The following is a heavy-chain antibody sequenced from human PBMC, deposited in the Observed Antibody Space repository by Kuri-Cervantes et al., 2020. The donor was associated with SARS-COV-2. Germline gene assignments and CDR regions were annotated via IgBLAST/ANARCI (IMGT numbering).Heavy chain of an antibody. V-gene: IGHV2-70*11. D-gene: IGHD4-11*01. CDR2: INWDDDK. CDR1: GFSLTTSGMC. J-gene: IGHJ4*02. Sequence: SGPMLVKPTQTLTLTCTFSGFSLTTSGMCVAWIRQPPGKALEWLARINWDDDKYYKTYLNTRLRISKDTYKDQVVLTMTNMDPVDPATYYCVRIRASTVIADYWGQGTLVTVSS. CDR3: VRIRASTVIADY.